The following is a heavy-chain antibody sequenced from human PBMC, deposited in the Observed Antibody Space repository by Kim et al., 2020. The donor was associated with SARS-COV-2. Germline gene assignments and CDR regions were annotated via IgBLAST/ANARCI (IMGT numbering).Heavy chain of an antibody. V-gene: IGHV3-7*01. CDR1: GFTFSSYW. Sequence: GGSLRLSCAASGFTFSSYWMSWVRQAPGEGLEWVANIKQDGSEKYYVDSVKGRFTISRDNAKNSLYLQMNSLRAEDTAVYYCARGSGRGANYYDSSGYRHWYFDLWGRGTLVTVSS. D-gene: IGHD3-22*01. CDR2: IKQDGSEK. CDR3: ARGSGRGANYYDSSGYRHWYFDL. J-gene: IGHJ2*01.